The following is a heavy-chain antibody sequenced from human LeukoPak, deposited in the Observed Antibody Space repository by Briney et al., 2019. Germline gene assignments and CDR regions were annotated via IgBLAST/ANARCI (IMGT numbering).Heavy chain of an antibody. Sequence: SVKVSCKTSGGTFNNSAISWVRQAPGQGLEWLGGIMPLFGTAGYAQKFQGRATITKDESTRTVYLELPSLTSDDTAVYYCARDVHGDYGSGWFDPWGQGPLVSVPS. CDR1: GGTFNNSA. V-gene: IGHV1-69*05. J-gene: IGHJ5*02. CDR2: IMPLFGTA. CDR3: ARDVHGDYGSGWFDP. D-gene: IGHD4-17*01.